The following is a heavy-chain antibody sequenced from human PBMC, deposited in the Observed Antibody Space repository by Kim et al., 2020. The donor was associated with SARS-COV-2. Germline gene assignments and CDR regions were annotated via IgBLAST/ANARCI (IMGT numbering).Heavy chain of an antibody. V-gene: IGHV3-7*03. D-gene: IGHD6-13*01. CDR3: ARLGMRQQLGGWFDP. Sequence: DSVKGRFTISRDNAKNSLYLQMNSLRAEDTAVYYCARLGMRQQLGGWFDPWGQGTLVTVSS. J-gene: IGHJ5*02.